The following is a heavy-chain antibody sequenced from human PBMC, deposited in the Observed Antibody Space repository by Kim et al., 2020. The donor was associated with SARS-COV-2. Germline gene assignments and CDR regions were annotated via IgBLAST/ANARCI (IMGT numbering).Heavy chain of an antibody. CDR3: AKDGPSQAY. CDR2: ISYDGSNK. J-gene: IGHJ4*02. CDR1: GFTFSSYG. Sequence: GGSLRLSCAASGFTFSSYGMHWVRQAPGKGLEWVAVISYDGSNKYYADSVKGRFTISRDNSKNTLYLQMNSLRAEDTAVYYCAKDGPSQAYWGQGTLVTVSS. V-gene: IGHV3-30*18.